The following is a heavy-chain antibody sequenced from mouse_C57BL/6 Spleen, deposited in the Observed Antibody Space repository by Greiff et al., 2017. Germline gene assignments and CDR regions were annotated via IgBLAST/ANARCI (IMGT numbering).Heavy chain of an antibody. CDR2: IDPETGGT. V-gene: IGHV1-15*01. D-gene: IGHD1-1*01. CDR3: TDYGSNFDY. J-gene: IGHJ2*01. CDR1: GYTFTDYE. Sequence: VQLQESGAELVRPGASVTLSCKASGYTFTDYEMHWVKQTPVHGLEWIGAIDPETGGTAYNQKFKGKAILTADNSSSPAYMALRSLTSEDSAVYYCTDYGSNFDYWGQGTTLTVSS.